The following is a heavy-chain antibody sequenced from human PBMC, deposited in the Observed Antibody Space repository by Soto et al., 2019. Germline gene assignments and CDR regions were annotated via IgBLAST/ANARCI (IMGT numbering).Heavy chain of an antibody. J-gene: IGHJ3*02. CDR3: ARDTETSGPSATDAPDI. CDR1: GYTFSTYT. CDR2: INAGSGNT. Sequence: ASVKVSCKAAGYTFSTYTMNWVRQAPGQSLEWMGWINAGSGNTKYSQNFQGRVSITRDTSASTVYMELTGLKSEDTAMYYCARDTETSGPSATDAPDIWG. D-gene: IGHD2-21*02. V-gene: IGHV1-3*01.